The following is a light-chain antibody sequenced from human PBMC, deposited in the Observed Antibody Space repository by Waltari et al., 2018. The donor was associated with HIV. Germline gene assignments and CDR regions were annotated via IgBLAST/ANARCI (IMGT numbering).Light chain of an antibody. CDR2: AAS. CDR3: QQTYNKIT. V-gene: IGKV1-39*01. J-gene: IGKJ3*01. CDR1: QTISTY. Sequence: DIQMTQSPSSLSASLGDRVIITCRASQTISTYVNWYQHKPGRAPNLLIYAASSLQSGVPSRFSGSGSETDFTLTITSLQAEDFATYYCQQTYNKITFGPGTKV.